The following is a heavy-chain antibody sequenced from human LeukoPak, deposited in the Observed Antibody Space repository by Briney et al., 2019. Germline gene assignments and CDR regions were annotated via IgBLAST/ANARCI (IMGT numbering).Heavy chain of an antibody. CDR1: GFTFTKNA. CDR3: ARGSPRVAAAGLVDY. Sequence: GGSLGLSCAASGFTFTKNAMHWVRQAPGKGLEWVSSISSSSSYIYYADSVKGRFTISRDNTKNSLYLQMNSLRAEDTAVYYCARGSPRVAAAGLVDYWGQGTLVAVSS. CDR2: ISSSSSYI. D-gene: IGHD6-13*01. V-gene: IGHV3-21*01. J-gene: IGHJ4*02.